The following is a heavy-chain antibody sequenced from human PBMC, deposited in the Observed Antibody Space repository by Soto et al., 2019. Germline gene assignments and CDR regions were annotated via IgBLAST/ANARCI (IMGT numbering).Heavy chain of an antibody. CDR1: GYSFTSYW. D-gene: IGHD3-10*01. V-gene: IGHV5-10-1*01. CDR3: ARLLMVPYCGSGSYSIYMDV. Sequence: GESLKLSCKGSGYSFTSYWISWVRQMPGKGLEWMGRIDPSDSYTNYSPSFQGHVTISADKSITTAYLQWSSLKASDTAMYYCARLLMVPYCGSGSYSIYMDVWGQGTTVTVSS. CDR2: IDPSDSYT. J-gene: IGHJ6*02.